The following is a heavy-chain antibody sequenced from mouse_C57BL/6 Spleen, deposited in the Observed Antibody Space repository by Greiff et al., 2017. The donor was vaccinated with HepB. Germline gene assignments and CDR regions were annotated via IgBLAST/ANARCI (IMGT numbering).Heavy chain of an antibody. Sequence: VQLQQSGPGLVQPSQSLSIHCTVSGFSLTSYGVHWIRQSPGKGLEWLGVIWSGGSTDYNAAFISRLSISKDNSKSQVFFKMNSLQADDTALEYCARTDGYYRYLDYWGQGTTVTVSS. D-gene: IGHD2-3*01. CDR3: ARTDGYYRYLDY. V-gene: IGHV2-2*01. J-gene: IGHJ2*01. CDR1: GFSLTSYG. CDR2: IWSGGST.